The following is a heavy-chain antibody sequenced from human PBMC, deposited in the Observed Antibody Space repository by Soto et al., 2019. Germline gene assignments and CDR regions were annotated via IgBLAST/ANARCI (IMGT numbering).Heavy chain of an antibody. CDR3: ARSGQQLKHDY. CDR1: GYTFTSYG. D-gene: IGHD6-13*01. J-gene: IGHJ4*02. CDR2: INPSGGNT. Sequence: ASVKVSCKASGYTFTSYGINWVRQAPGQGLEWMGKINPSGGNTNYAQKLQGRVTLTTDPSPSTAYMELRSLISDDTAVYYWARSGQQLKHDYWGQGTLFTVSS. V-gene: IGHV1-18*01.